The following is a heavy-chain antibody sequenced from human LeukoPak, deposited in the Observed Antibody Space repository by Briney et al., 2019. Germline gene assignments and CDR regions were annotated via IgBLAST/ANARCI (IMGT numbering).Heavy chain of an antibody. CDR2: MNPNSGNT. V-gene: IGHV1-8*03. CDR1: GYTFTSYD. J-gene: IGHJ3*02. Sequence: ASVKVSCKASGYTFTSYDINWVRQATGQGLEWMGWMNPNSGNTGYAQKFQGRVTITRNTSISTAYMELSSLRSEDTAVYYCARQVGFGELAKAFDIWGQRTMVTVSS. D-gene: IGHD3-10*01. CDR3: ARQVGFGELAKAFDI.